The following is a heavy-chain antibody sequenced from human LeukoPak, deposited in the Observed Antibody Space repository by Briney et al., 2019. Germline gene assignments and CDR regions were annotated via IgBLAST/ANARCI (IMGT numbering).Heavy chain of an antibody. CDR1: GFTFSSYS. J-gene: IGHJ3*02. Sequence: GGSLRLSCAASGFTFSSYSMNWVRQAPGKGLEWVSSISSSSSYIYYADSVKGRFTISRDNAKNSLYLQMNSLRAEDTAVYYCARRIGKGNLDDASDIWGQGTMVTVSS. V-gene: IGHV3-21*01. CDR2: ISSSSSYI. CDR3: ARRIGKGNLDDASDI. D-gene: IGHD1-14*01.